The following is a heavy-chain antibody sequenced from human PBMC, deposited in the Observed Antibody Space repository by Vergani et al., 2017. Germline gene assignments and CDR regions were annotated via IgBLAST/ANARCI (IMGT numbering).Heavy chain of an antibody. J-gene: IGHJ4*02. CDR1: GFTFSSYW. V-gene: IGHV3-7*01. D-gene: IGHD3-9*01. CDR3: ARDQEYYDTLPAFDD. Sequence: EVQLVESGGGLVQPGGSLRLSCAASGFTFSSYWMSWVRQAPGKGLEWVANIKQDGSEKYYVDSAKGRFTISRDNAKNSLYLQMNSLRAEDTAVYYCARDQEYYDTLPAFDDWGQGTLVTVSS. CDR2: IKQDGSEK.